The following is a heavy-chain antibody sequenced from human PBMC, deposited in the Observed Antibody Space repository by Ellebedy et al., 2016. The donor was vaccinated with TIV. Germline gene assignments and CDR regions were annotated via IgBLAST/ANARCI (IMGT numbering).Heavy chain of an antibody. Sequence: GGSLRLXXAASGFTFNSNRMSWVRQTPGKGLEWVANMNEDGSEINYGDSVKGRFTISRDNAKHSLYLQMNSLRVEDTAVYYCNKGDYMDVWGKGTTVNVS. CDR2: MNEDGSEI. V-gene: IGHV3-7*01. CDR1: GFTFNSNR. CDR3: NKGDYMDV. J-gene: IGHJ6*03. D-gene: IGHD3-16*01.